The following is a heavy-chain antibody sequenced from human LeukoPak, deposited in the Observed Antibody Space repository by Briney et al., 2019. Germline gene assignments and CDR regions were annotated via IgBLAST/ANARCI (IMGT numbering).Heavy chain of an antibody. Sequence: GGSLRLSCSASGFTFSSYAMSWVRQAPGKGLEWVSIISGSGGTTYYADTVKGRYTISRDNSKNTLYLQMNSLRAEDTAVYYCARDVLRYFDWLLDRLDAFDIWGQGTMVTVSS. CDR2: ISGSGGTT. D-gene: IGHD3-9*01. CDR3: ARDVLRYFDWLLDRLDAFDI. V-gene: IGHV3-23*01. CDR1: GFTFSSYA. J-gene: IGHJ3*02.